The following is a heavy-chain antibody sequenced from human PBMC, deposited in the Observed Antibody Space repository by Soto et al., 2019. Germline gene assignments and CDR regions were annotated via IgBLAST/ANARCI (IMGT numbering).Heavy chain of an antibody. D-gene: IGHD5-12*01. Sequence: PSETLSLTCTVSGGSISSSSYYWGWIRQPPGKGLEWIGSIYYSGSTYYNPSLKSRVTISVDTSKNQFSLKLSSVTAADTAVYYCARHIAMANDAFDIWGQGTMVTVSS. CDR2: IYYSGST. CDR1: GGSISSSSYY. J-gene: IGHJ3*02. V-gene: IGHV4-39*01. CDR3: ARHIAMANDAFDI.